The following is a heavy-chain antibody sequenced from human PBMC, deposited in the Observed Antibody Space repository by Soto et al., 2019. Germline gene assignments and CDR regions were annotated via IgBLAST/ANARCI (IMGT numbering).Heavy chain of an antibody. CDR3: AKDARPCTSGVCLHNWVDP. J-gene: IGHJ5*02. V-gene: IGHV3-30*18. CDR1: GFTFSSYG. CDR2: ISYDGNNK. D-gene: IGHD2-8*01. Sequence: QVQLVESGGGVVQPGRSLRLSCAASGFTFSSYGMHWVRQAPGKGLEWVAVISYDGNNKYYGDSVKGRFTISRDDSKNTVFLEMNSLRDEDTAVYSCAKDARPCTSGVCLHNWVDPWGQGTLVTVSS.